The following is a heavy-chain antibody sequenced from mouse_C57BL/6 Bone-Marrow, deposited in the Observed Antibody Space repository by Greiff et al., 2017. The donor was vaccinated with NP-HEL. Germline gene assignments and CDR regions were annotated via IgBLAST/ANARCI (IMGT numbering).Heavy chain of an antibody. CDR1: GYTFTSYG. Sequence: AQLQESGAELARPGASVKLSCKASGYTFTSYGISWVKQRTGQGLEWIGEIYPRSGNTYYNEKFKGKATLTADKSSSTAYMELRSLTSEDSAVYFCARYGYDWFAYWGQGTLVTVSA. CDR3: ARYGYDWFAY. D-gene: IGHD2-2*01. CDR2: IYPRSGNT. V-gene: IGHV1-81*01. J-gene: IGHJ3*01.